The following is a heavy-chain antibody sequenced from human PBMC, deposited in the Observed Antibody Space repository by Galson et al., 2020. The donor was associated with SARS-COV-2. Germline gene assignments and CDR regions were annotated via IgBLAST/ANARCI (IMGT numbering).Heavy chain of an antibody. V-gene: IGHV3-49*04. CDR2: IRSKAYGGTT. D-gene: IGHD6-19*01. CDR3: TRCFWQWLVVAFDI. J-gene: IGHJ3*02. CDR1: GFTFGDYA. Sequence: GGSLRLSCTASGFTFGDYAMSWVRQAPGKGLEWVGFIRSKAYGGTTEYAASVKGRFTISRDDSKSIAYLQMNSLKTEDTAVYYCTRCFWQWLVVAFDIWGQGTMVTVSS.